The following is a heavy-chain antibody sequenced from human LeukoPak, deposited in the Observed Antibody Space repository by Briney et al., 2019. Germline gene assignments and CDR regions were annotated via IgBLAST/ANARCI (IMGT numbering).Heavy chain of an antibody. Sequence: GGSLRLSCAVPGFTFINAWMSWVRQAPGKGLEWVGRIKSKTDRGTTDYAAPVKGRFTISRDDSKNTLFLQMNSLKTEDTAVYYCSTLTGDDYWGQGTLVTVSS. J-gene: IGHJ4*02. CDR1: GFTFINAW. CDR3: STLTGDDY. D-gene: IGHD7-27*01. V-gene: IGHV3-15*01. CDR2: IKSKTDRGTT.